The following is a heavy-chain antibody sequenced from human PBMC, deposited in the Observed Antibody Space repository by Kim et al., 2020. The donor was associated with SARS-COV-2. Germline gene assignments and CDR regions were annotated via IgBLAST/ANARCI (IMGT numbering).Heavy chain of an antibody. CDR1: GFTFSSYA. D-gene: IGHD5-18*01. CDR2: ISGSGGST. Sequence: GGSLRLSCAASGFTFSSYAMSWVRQAPGKGLEWVSAISGSGGSTYYADSVKGRFTISRDNSKNTLYLQMNSLRAEDTAVYYCAKDGVDTAMVGLGVSYYFDYWGQGTLVTVSS. CDR3: AKDGVDTAMVGLGVSYYFDY. J-gene: IGHJ4*02. V-gene: IGHV3-23*01.